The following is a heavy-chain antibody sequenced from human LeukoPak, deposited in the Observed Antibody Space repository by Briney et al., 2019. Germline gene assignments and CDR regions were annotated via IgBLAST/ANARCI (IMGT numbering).Heavy chain of an antibody. D-gene: IGHD3-10*01. CDR3: AKVSGESYYYYYMDV. CDR2: ISSRGTT. V-gene: IGHV3-69-1*01. J-gene: IGHJ6*03. Sequence: GGSLRLSCAGSGFNFIDYNMNWVRQAPGKGLEWISYISSRGTTYYADSVKGRFTISRDNSKNTLYLQMNSLRAEDTAVYYCAKVSGESYYYYYMDVWGKGTTVTVSS. CDR1: GFNFIDYN.